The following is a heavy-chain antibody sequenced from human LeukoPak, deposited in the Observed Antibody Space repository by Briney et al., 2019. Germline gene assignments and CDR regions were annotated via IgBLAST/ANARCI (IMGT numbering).Heavy chain of an antibody. CDR2: TYYRSKWYN. CDR3: GRDTAPDYYDSSGYQVGFDY. J-gene: IGHJ4*02. Sequence: SQTLSLTCAISGDSVSSNSAAWNWIRQSPSRGLEWLGRTYYRSKWYNDYAVSVKSRITINPDTSKNQFSLQLNSVTPEDTAVYYCGRDTAPDYYDSSGYQVGFDYWGQGTLVTVSS. CDR1: GDSVSSNSAA. D-gene: IGHD3-22*01. V-gene: IGHV6-1*01.